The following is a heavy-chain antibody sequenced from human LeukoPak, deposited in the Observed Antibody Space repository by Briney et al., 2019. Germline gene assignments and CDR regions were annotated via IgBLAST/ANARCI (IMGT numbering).Heavy chain of an antibody. CDR2: ISYDGSNK. CDR3: ARGPSRRAYFDY. V-gene: IGHV3-30-3*01. CDR1: GFTFSSYA. J-gene: IGHJ4*02. Sequence: PGRSLRLSCAASGFTFSSYARHWVRQAPGKGLEWVAVISYDGSNKYYADSVKGRFTISRDNSKNTLYLQMNSLRAEDTAVYYCARGPSRRAYFDYWGQGTLVTVSS.